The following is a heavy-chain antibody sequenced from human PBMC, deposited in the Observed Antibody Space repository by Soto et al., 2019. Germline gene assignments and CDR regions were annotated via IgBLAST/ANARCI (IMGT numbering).Heavy chain of an antibody. CDR3: TRDLGKCNYLNTHDY. V-gene: IGHV3-21*01. J-gene: IGHJ4*02. CDR2: ISASGDYI. Sequence: GGSLRLSCVASGFTFNAYSFNWGRQAPGRGLEWVSSISASGDYIYYADSVRGRFTISRDNARNSLSLQMNSLRAEDTAVYHCTRDLGKCNYLNTHDYWGQGTLVTVSS. D-gene: IGHD1-7*01. CDR1: GFTFNAYS.